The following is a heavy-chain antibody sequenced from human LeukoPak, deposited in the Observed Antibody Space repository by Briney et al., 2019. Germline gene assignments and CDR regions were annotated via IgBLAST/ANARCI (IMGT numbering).Heavy chain of an antibody. D-gene: IGHD4-17*01. CDR1: GYTFTDYY. Sequence: ASVKVSCKASGYTFTDYYIHWMRQAPGQGLEWKGWINPKRGVTTYAQKLQGRVTMTRDTSITTAYMELTRLRSDDTTIYYCARERNYGDYGNAFDVWGQGTKVTVSS. V-gene: IGHV1-2*02. CDR2: INPKRGVT. J-gene: IGHJ3*01. CDR3: ARERNYGDYGNAFDV.